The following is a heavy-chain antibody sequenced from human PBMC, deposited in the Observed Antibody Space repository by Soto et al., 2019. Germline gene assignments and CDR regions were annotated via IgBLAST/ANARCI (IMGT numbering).Heavy chain of an antibody. J-gene: IGHJ5*02. CDR3: ARRGWYDSQEACNWFDP. V-gene: IGHV1-18*01. CDR1: GYTFTSYG. Sequence: QVQLVQSGAEVKKPGASVKVSCKASGYTFTSYGISWVRQAPGQGLEWMGWISAYNGNTNSAQKLQGRVTMTTDTSKSTDYMDLRSRRSDDTAVYYCARRGWYDSQEACNWFDPWGQGTLVTVSS. CDR2: ISAYNGNT. D-gene: IGHD2-15*01.